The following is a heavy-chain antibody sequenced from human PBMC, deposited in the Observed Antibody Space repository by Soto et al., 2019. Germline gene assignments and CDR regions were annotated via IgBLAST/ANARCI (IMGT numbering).Heavy chain of an antibody. V-gene: IGHV4-59*01. Sequence: SDTLSLTCTVSGGSISSYYWSWIRQPPGKGLEWIGYIFYTGTTNYNPSLKSRVTISVDTSKKQFSLKLSSVTAADTAVYYCERGGRILEWLSYFDYWGQGTPVTVSS. CDR1: GGSISSYY. CDR2: IFYTGTT. J-gene: IGHJ4*02. D-gene: IGHD3-3*01. CDR3: ERGGRILEWLSYFDY.